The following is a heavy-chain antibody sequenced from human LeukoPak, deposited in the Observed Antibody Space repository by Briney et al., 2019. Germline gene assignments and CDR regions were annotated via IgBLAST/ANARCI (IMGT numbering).Heavy chain of an antibody. CDR1: GFTFSSYG. D-gene: IGHD3-22*01. J-gene: IGHJ3*02. CDR3: ARTKGTYYYDSSGYPRAFDI. CDR2: ISYDGSNK. Sequence: GSLRLSCAASGFTFSSYGMHWVRQAPGKGLEWVAVISYDGSNKYYADSVKGRFTISRDNSKNTLYLQMNSLRAEDTAVYYCARTKGTYYYDSSGYPRAFDIWGQGTMVTVSS. V-gene: IGHV3-30*03.